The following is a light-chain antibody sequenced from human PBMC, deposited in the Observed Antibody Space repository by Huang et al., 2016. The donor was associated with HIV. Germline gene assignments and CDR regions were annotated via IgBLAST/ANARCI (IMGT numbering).Light chain of an antibody. J-gene: IGKJ1*01. CDR3: QQYYTSPT. CDR2: STS. CDR1: QGISNS. Sequence: DIKMTQSPSSLSAFVGDTVTITCRASQGISNSVASYQQKPGKAPKLLLYSTSRLESGVPSRFPGGGSGTDYTLPINSLQPDDFATYYCQQYYTSPTFGQGSKVEIK. V-gene: IGKV1-NL1*01.